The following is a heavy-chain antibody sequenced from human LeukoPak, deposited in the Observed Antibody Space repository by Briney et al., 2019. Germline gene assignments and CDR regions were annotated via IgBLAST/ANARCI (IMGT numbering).Heavy chain of an antibody. Sequence: GGSLRLSCAASGFTFSTYWMSWVRQAPGKGLEWVAVIWYDGSNKYYADSVKGRFTISRDNSKNTLYLQMNSLRAEDTAVYYCARDRKMVWYYPSAFDIWGQGTMVTVSS. D-gene: IGHD3-10*01. CDR2: IWYDGSNK. V-gene: IGHV3-33*08. J-gene: IGHJ3*02. CDR1: GFTFSTYW. CDR3: ARDRKMVWYYPSAFDI.